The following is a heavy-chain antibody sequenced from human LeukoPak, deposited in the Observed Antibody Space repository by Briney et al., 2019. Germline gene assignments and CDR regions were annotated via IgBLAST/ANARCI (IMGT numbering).Heavy chain of an antibody. CDR2: IFPSGGEI. J-gene: IGHJ2*01. Sequence: GGSLRLSCAASGFTFSTFAMIWVRQPPGKGLEWVSSIFPSGGEIHYADSVRGRFTISRDNSKSTLSLQMNSLRAEDTAIYYCATYRQVLLPFDLWGRGTLVTVSS. CDR1: GFTFSTFA. V-gene: IGHV3-23*01. D-gene: IGHD2-8*02. CDR3: ATYRQVLLPFDL.